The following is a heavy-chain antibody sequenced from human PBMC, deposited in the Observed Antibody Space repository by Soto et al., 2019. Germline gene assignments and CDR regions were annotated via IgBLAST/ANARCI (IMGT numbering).Heavy chain of an antibody. J-gene: IGHJ4*02. V-gene: IGHV1-18*01. D-gene: IGHD2-21*02. CDR2: ISAYNGNT. CDR1: GYTFTSYG. CDR3: ARDGPGGDYVGFDY. Sequence: ASVKVSCKASGYTFTSYGISWVRQAPGQGLEWIGWISAYNGNTNYAQMLQGRVTMTTDTSTSTAYMELRSLRSDDTAVYYCARDGPGGDYVGFDYWGQGTLVTVSS.